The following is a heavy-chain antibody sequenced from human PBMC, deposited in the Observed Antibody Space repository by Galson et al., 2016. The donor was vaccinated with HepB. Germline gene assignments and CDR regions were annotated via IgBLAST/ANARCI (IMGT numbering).Heavy chain of an antibody. Sequence: TLSLTCTVSGDSISINTYYWSWIRQHPGKGLEWIGYIHYSGSTYYSPSLNSRVTISLDTSKNHFSLKLYSVTAADTAVYHCAKATGDSVSVDSWGQGTLVIVSS. CDR3: AKATGDSVSVDS. V-gene: IGHV4-31*03. J-gene: IGHJ4*02. CDR2: IHYSGST. CDR1: GDSISINTYY. D-gene: IGHD2-21*01.